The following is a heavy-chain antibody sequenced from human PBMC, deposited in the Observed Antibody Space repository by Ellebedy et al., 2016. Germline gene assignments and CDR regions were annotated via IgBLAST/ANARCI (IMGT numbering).Heavy chain of an antibody. J-gene: IGHJ5*02. D-gene: IGHD3-10*01. CDR1: GSSLRNTPYY. V-gene: IGHV4-39*07. CDR2: IYYSGTT. Sequence: SETLSLXCTVSGSSLRNTPYYWGWIRQPPAKGLQWIANIYYSGTTYYNPSFKSRVTISVHTSKNQFSLRLSSVSAADTAVYYCAGYYGSGSYWLGRFDPWGQGALVTVSS. CDR3: AGYYGSGSYWLGRFDP.